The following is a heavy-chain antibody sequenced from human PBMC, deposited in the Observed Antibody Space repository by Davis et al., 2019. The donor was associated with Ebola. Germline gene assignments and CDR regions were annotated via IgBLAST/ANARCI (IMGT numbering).Heavy chain of an antibody. D-gene: IGHD3-10*01. Sequence: GESLKISCAASGFTFSSYWMHWVRQAPGKGLEWVAVISYDGSNKYYADSVKGRFTISRDNSKNTLYLQMNSLRAEDTAVYYCAKVGEGDFLLGYAFDIWGQGTMVTVSS. CDR2: ISYDGSNK. CDR1: GFTFSSYW. V-gene: IGHV3-30*18. J-gene: IGHJ3*02. CDR3: AKVGEGDFLLGYAFDI.